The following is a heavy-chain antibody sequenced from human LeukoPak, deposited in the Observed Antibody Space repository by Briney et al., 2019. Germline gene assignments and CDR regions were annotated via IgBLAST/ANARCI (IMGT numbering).Heavy chain of an antibody. CDR2: IYTSGST. Sequence: SETLSLTCTVSGGSISSYHWSWIRQPPGKGLEWIGYIYTSGSTNYNPSLKSRVTISVDTSKNQFSLKLSSVTAADTAVYYCARYQLLWEYFDYWGQGTLVTVSS. V-gene: IGHV4-4*09. CDR3: ARYQLLWEYFDY. J-gene: IGHJ4*02. D-gene: IGHD2-2*01. CDR1: GGSISSYH.